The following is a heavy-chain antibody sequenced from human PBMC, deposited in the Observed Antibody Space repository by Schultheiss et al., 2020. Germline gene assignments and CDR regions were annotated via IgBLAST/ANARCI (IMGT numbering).Heavy chain of an antibody. D-gene: IGHD3-10*01. Sequence: ASVKVSCKASGYTFSSYGISWVRQAPGQGLEWMGWISAYNGNTNYAQKLQGRVTITADKSTSTAYMELSSLRSEDTAVYYCARELRITMVRGVIGYYYYGMDVWGQGTTVNVSS. CDR3: ARELRITMVRGVIGYYYYGMDV. J-gene: IGHJ6*02. CDR2: ISAYNGNT. V-gene: IGHV1-18*01. CDR1: GYTFSSYG.